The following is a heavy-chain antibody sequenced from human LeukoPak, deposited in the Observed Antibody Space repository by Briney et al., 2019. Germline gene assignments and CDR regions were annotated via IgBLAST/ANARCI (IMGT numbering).Heavy chain of an antibody. V-gene: IGHV4-39*01. CDR2: IYYSGST. J-gene: IGHJ4*02. D-gene: IGHD5-18*01. CDR1: GGPISSSSYY. CDR3: ARRANTASDY. Sequence: SETLSLTCTVSGGPISSSSYYWGWIRQPPGKGLEWIGNIYYSGSTYYNPSLKSRVTISVDTSKNQFSLKLSSVTAADTAVYYCARRANTASDYWGQGTLVTVSS.